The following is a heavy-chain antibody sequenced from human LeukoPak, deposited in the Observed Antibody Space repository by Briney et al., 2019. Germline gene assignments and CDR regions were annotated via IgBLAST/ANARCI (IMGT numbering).Heavy chain of an antibody. D-gene: IGHD2-2*01. CDR1: GFTFNSYA. J-gene: IGHJ4*02. CDR3: TRDPGRCTSTSCYPDY. Sequence: GGSLRLSCAASGFTFNSYAMSWVRQAPGKGLEWVSVISDSGSETFYADSVKGRFTISRDNSKNTLYLQINSLRAEDTAVYYCTRDPGRCTSTSCYPDYWGQGTLVTVSS. V-gene: IGHV3-23*01. CDR2: ISDSGSET.